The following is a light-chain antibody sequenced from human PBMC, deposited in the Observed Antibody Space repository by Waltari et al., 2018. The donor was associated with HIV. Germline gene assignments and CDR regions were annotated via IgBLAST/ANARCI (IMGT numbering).Light chain of an antibody. CDR3: QQTFELPLA. CDR1: RNIRPS. J-gene: IGKJ4*02. Sequence: DIRVTHSPSSLSVPVRERVVITCRPSRNIRPSLNWYQHRAGKTPKLLIFGTSSLQTGVPSRFSGAGSGTDFTRTISGLQPEDIGTYYCQQTFELPLAFGGGTRLEI. V-gene: IGKV1-39*01. CDR2: GTS.